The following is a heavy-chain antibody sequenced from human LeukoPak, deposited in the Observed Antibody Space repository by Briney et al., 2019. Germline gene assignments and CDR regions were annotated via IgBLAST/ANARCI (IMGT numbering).Heavy chain of an antibody. Sequence: PSETLSLTCTVSGGFISSYYWSWIRQPPGKGLEWIGYIYYSGSTNYNPSLKSRVTISVDTSKNQFSLKLSSVTAADTAVYYCARDSESGSYAAYWGQGTLVTVSS. J-gene: IGHJ4*02. V-gene: IGHV4-59*01. D-gene: IGHD1-26*01. CDR2: IYYSGST. CDR1: GGFISSYY. CDR3: ARDSESGSYAAY.